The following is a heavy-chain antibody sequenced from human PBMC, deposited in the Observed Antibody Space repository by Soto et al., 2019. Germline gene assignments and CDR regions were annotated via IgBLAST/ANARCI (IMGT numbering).Heavy chain of an antibody. V-gene: IGHV4-4*07. Sequence: SETLSLTCSVSGGTISGDYCTWIRQPAGKGLEWIGLIYSSGSTNYNPSLKSRVTISLDTSKNQFSLKLSSVTAADTAVYYCASLREPGEHFDYWGQGTLVTVSS. CDR2: IYSSGST. J-gene: IGHJ4*02. D-gene: IGHD3-10*01. CDR3: ASLREPGEHFDY. CDR1: GGTISGDY.